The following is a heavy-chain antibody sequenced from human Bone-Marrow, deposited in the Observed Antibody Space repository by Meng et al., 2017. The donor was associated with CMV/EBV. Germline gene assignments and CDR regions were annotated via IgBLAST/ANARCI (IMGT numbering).Heavy chain of an antibody. V-gene: IGHV4-39*07. CDR3: ARYSTGATTGVDY. CDR2: IYYSGST. D-gene: IGHD1-26*01. CDR1: GGSISSSSYY. Sequence: SETLSLTCTVSGGSISSSSYYWGWIRQPPGKGLEWIGSIYYSGSTYYNPSLKRRVTISVDTSKNQFSLKLSSVTAADTAVYYCARYSTGATTGVDYWGQGTLVTVSS. J-gene: IGHJ4*02.